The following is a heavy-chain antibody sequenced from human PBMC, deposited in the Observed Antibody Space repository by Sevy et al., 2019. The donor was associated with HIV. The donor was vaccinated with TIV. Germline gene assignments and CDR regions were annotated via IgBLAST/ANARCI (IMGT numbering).Heavy chain of an antibody. J-gene: IGHJ6*02. Sequence: SETLSLTCTVSGDPISGYYWSWIRQPPGKGLEWIGYFFYSGSTNYNPSLKSRVTISVDTTRNQVSLKVRSVTAADTAVYYCARGIAAPRGMDVWGQGTTVTVSS. CDR3: ARGIAAPRGMDV. V-gene: IGHV4-59*01. CDR2: FFYSGST. D-gene: IGHD6-13*01. CDR1: GDPISGYY.